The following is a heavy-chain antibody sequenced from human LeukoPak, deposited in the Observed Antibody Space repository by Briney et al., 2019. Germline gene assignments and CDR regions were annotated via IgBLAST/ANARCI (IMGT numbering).Heavy chain of an antibody. J-gene: IGHJ5*02. CDR3: ARERERFLNL. CDR2: ISYDGSNK. Sequence: GGSLRLSCAASGFTFSSYAMHWVRQAPGKGLEWVAVISYDGSNKYYADSVKGRFTISRDNSKNTLYLQMNSLRAEDTAVYYCARERERFLNLWGQGTLVTVSS. D-gene: IGHD3-3*01. CDR1: GFTFSSYA. V-gene: IGHV3-30*04.